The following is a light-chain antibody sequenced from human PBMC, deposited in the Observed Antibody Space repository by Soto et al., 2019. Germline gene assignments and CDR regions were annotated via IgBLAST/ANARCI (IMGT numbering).Light chain of an antibody. CDR3: SSYTSSSTLVV. Sequence: QSVLTQPASVSGSPGQSITISCSGTSGDVGGYSYVSWYQQHPGKAPRLMIYEVSNRPSGVSNRFSGSKSGNTASLTISGLQAEDEATYYCSSYTSSSTLVVFGGGTKLTVL. V-gene: IGLV2-14*01. J-gene: IGLJ2*01. CDR2: EVS. CDR1: SGDVGGYSY.